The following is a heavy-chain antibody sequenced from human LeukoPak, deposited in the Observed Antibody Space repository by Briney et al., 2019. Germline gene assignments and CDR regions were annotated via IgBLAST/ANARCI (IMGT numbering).Heavy chain of an antibody. CDR3: ARGGPAAGRFDY. V-gene: IGHV3-66*01. D-gene: IGHD6-13*01. J-gene: IGHJ4*02. CDR2: IYSGGST. CDR1: GFTFSDYS. Sequence: PGQSLRLSCAASGFTFSDYSMSWVRQAPGKGLEWVSVIYSGGSTYYADSVKGRFTISRDNSKNTLYLQMNSLRAEDTAVYYCARGGPAAGRFDYWGQGTLVTVSS.